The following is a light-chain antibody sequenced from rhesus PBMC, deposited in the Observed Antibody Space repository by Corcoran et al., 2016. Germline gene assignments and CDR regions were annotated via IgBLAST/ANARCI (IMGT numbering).Light chain of an antibody. CDR1: QGISSY. V-gene: IGKV1-25*01. CDR2: AAS. Sequence: DIQMTQSPSSLSASVGDRVTITCRASQGISSYLAWYQQKPGKAPNLLIYAASTLQSGVPSRFRGSGSGTDFTLTISSLQPEDFATYYCQQHNSYPLTFGGGTKVELK. J-gene: IGKJ4*01. CDR3: QQHNSYPLT.